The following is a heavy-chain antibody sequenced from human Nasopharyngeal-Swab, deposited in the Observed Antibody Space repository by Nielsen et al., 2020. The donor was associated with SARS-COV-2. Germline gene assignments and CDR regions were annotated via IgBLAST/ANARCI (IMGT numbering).Heavy chain of an antibody. CDR1: GFTFSTYT. CDR2: VSGGSGSTT. Sequence: GESLKISCVVSGFTFSTYTMSWVRQAPGKGLGWVSTVSGGSGSTTKYADSVKGRFTISRDNSNKTLYLQMNDLRAEDTAMYYCAKLTSTTMTSYYWGQGTMVTVSS. D-gene: IGHD4-17*01. CDR3: AKLTSTTMTSYY. J-gene: IGHJ4*02. V-gene: IGHV3-23*01.